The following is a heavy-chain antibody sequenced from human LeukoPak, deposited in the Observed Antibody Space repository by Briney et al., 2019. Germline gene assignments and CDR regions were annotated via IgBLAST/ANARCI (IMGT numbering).Heavy chain of an antibody. Sequence: GGSLRLSCAASGFTFSSYSMNWVRQGPGKGLEWVSYIRSSSSTIYYADSVKGRFTISRDNAKNSLYLQMNSLRAEDTAVYYCARVEEEGIDYWGQGTLVTVSS. CDR1: GFTFSSYS. V-gene: IGHV3-48*04. D-gene: IGHD3-10*01. CDR2: IRSSSSTI. J-gene: IGHJ4*02. CDR3: ARVEEEGIDY.